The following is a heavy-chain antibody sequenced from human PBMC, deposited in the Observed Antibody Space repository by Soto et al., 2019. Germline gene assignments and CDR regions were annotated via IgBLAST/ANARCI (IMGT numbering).Heavy chain of an antibody. CDR2: MNPNSGNT. V-gene: IGHV1-8*01. Sequence: ASVKVSCKASGYTFTSYDINWVRQATGQGLEWMGWMNPNSGNTGYAQKFQGRVTMTRNTSISTAYMELSSLRSEDTAVYYCARGIANYYGMDVWGQGTTVTVSS. CDR1: GYTFTSYD. CDR3: ARGIANYYGMDV. J-gene: IGHJ6*02. D-gene: IGHD6-13*01.